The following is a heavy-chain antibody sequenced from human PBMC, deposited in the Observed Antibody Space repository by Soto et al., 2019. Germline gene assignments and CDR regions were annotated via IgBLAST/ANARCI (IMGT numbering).Heavy chain of an antibody. V-gene: IGHV1-46*01. CDR1: GYTFTSYS. CDR3: ARDHNFGFILYAMDV. J-gene: IGHJ6*02. D-gene: IGHD2-15*01. CDR2: INPSSGRT. Sequence: ASVKVSCKASGYTFTSYSMHGVRQAPGQGLEWMGIINPSSGRTSYAQNFQGRVTMTSDTSTSIVYMEMSSLKSEDTAVYYCARDHNFGFILYAMDVWGQGTTVTVSS.